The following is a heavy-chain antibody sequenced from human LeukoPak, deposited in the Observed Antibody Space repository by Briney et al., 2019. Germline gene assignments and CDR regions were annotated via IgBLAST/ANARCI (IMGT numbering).Heavy chain of an antibody. CDR3: ARERWYSSSRGWRFDP. Sequence: SETLSLTCAVYGGSFSGYYWSWIRQPPGKGLEWIGEINHIGSTNYNPSLKSRVTISVDTSKNQFSLKLSSVTAADTAVYYCARERWYSSSRGWRFDPWGQGTLVTVSS. CDR1: GGSFSGYY. V-gene: IGHV4-34*01. CDR2: INHIGST. J-gene: IGHJ5*02. D-gene: IGHD6-13*01.